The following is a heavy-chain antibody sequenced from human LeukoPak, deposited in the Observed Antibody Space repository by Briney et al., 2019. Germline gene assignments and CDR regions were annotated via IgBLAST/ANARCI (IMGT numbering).Heavy chain of an antibody. J-gene: IGHJ4*02. CDR1: GFTVSTTY. V-gene: IGHV3-53*01. CDR2: IYVDGRT. Sequence: GVSLRLSCAASGFTVSTTYMSWVRQAPGKGLEWVSLIYVDGRTYYADSVKGRFTISRDNSKNSLYLQVNSLRAEDTAVYYCARRGDGGRSFDYWGQGTLVTVSS. D-gene: IGHD4-23*01. CDR3: ARRGDGGRSFDY.